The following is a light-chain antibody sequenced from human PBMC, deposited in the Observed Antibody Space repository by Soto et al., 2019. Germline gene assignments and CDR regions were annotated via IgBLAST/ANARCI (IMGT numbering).Light chain of an antibody. J-gene: IGKJ1*01. CDR2: GAS. CDR3: QKYAVSPWT. V-gene: IGKV3-20*01. Sequence: EIVLTQSPGTLSLSPGERATLSCRASQSISSNYLAWYQQKPGQAPRLLIYGASNRATGIPDRFSGSESGTDFTLTISRLEPEDFAVYFCQKYAVSPWTLGQGTKVEIK. CDR1: QSISSNY.